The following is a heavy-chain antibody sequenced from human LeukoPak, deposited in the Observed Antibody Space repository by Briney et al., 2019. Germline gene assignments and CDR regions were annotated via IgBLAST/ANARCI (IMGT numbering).Heavy chain of an antibody. D-gene: IGHD1-14*01. CDR3: ERGRNHPHDY. CDR1: GYTFTSYD. V-gene: IGHV1-18*01. J-gene: IGHJ4*02. CDR2: ISAYNGNT. Sequence: ASVTVSCKESGYTFTSYDITWVRQAPGQGLEWMGWISAYNGNTNYAQKLQGRVTITTDTSTSTAYMDLRSLRSEDTAVYYCERGRNHPHDYWGQGTLVTVSS.